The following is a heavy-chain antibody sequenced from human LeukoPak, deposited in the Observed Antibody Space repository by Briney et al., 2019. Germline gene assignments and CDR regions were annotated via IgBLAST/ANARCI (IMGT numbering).Heavy chain of an antibody. CDR1: GFTFSSYG. CDR2: IRYDGSNK. J-gene: IGHJ4*02. CDR3: AKRYYGSGRHSFDY. Sequence: PGGSLRLSCAASGFTFSSYGMHWVRQAPGKGLELVAFIRYDGSNKYYADSVKGRFTISRDNSKNTLYLQMNSLRAEDTAVYYCAKRYYGSGRHSFDYWGQGTLVTVSS. V-gene: IGHV3-30*02. D-gene: IGHD3-10*01.